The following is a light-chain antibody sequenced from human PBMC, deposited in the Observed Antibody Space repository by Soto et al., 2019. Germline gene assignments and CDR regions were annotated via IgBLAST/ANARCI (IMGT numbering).Light chain of an antibody. V-gene: IGKV3-20*01. J-gene: IGKJ3*01. CDR3: QQYGSS. CDR1: QSVSSN. Sequence: EIVLTQSPGTLSLSPGERATLSCRASQSVSSNLAWYQQKPGQAPRLLIYGASSRATGIPDRFSGSASGTDFTLTISRLEPEDFAVYYCQQYGSSFGTGNKVDIK. CDR2: GAS.